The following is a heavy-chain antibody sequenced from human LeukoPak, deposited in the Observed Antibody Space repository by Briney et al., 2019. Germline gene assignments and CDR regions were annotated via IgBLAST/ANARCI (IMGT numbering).Heavy chain of an antibody. J-gene: IGHJ3*02. CDR1: GFTFSSYS. CDR3: VRDGVTEGGAFDI. CDR2: ISSSSSYI. Sequence: GGSLRLSCAASGFTFSSYSMNWVRQAPGKGLEWVSSISSSSSYIYYADSVKGRFTISRDNAKNSLYLQMNSLRVEDTAVYYCVRDGVTEGGAFDIWGQGTMVTVSS. V-gene: IGHV3-21*01. D-gene: IGHD5-18*01.